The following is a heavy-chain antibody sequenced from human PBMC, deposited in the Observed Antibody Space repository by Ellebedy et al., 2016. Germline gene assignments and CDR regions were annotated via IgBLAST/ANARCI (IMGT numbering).Heavy chain of an antibody. Sequence: SFSNYFMTWIRQPPGKGLEWIGSIYYSGSTYYNPSLKSRVTISVDTSKNQFSLKLSSVTAADTAVYYCARRVVVGITGTIRYFDYWGQGTLVTVSS. V-gene: IGHV4-39*01. D-gene: IGHD1-7*01. CDR3: ARRVVVGITGTIRYFDY. J-gene: IGHJ4*02. CDR2: IYYSGST. CDR1: SFSNYF.